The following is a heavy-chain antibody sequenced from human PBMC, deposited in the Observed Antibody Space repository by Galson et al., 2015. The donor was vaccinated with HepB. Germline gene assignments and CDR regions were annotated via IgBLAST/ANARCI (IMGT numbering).Heavy chain of an antibody. CDR3: AKYSSGWYLPFDY. Sequence: SLRLSCAAYGFTFTNYAMGWVRQAPGKGLEWVSAISGSDNSTLYADFVKGRFTISRDNSRNTLSLQMNSLRVEDTAVYYCAKYSSGWYLPFDYWGQGTLVTVSS. J-gene: IGHJ4*02. CDR1: GFTFTNYA. CDR2: ISGSDNST. D-gene: IGHD6-19*01. V-gene: IGHV3-23*01.